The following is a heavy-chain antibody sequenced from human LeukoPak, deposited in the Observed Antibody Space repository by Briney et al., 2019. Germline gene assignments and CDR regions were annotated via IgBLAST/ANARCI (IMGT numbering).Heavy chain of an antibody. Sequence: SQTLSLTYAISGDSVSSNFAAWNWIRLSPSRGLEWLGRTYYRSEWSNDYAPSVKSRITINPDTSNNQFSLQLYSVTPEDTAVYYCARRAYLYGPFDYWGQGTLVTVSS. CDR3: ARRAYLYGPFDY. CDR1: GDSVSSNFAA. CDR2: TYYRSEWSN. J-gene: IGHJ4*02. D-gene: IGHD2-8*01. V-gene: IGHV6-1*01.